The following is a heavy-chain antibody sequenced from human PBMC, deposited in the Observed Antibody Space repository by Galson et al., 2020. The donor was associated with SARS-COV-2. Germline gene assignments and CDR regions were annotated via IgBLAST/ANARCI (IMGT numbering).Heavy chain of an antibody. CDR2: ISGSGGST. J-gene: IGHJ4*02. V-gene: IGHV3-23*01. D-gene: IGHD3-10*01. Sequence: GGSLRLSCAASGFTFSSYAMSWVRQAPGKGLEWVSVISGSGGSTYYADSVKGRFTISRDNSKNTLYLQMSSLRAEDTAVYYCAKGHGSGTYMYFDYWGQGTLVTVSS. CDR3: AKGHGSGTYMYFDY. CDR1: GFTFSSYA.